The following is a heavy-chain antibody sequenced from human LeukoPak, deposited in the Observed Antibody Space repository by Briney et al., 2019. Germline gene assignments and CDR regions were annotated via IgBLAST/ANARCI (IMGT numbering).Heavy chain of an antibody. J-gene: IGHJ4*02. CDR2: IKHDGSEK. V-gene: IGHV3-7*01. Sequence: GGSLRLSCAASGFTFSRYWMTWVRQAPGKGLEWVANIKHDGSEKYYVDSVKGRFTISRDNAKNSLYLQMNSLRDEDTAVYYCARDWGGENDYWGQGTLVTVSS. D-gene: IGHD3-10*01. CDR1: GFTFSRYW. CDR3: ARDWGGENDY.